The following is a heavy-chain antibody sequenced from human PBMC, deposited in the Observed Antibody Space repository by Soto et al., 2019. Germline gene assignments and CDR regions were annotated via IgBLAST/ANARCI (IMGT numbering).Heavy chain of an antibody. D-gene: IGHD3-3*01. CDR2: INPNGGST. CDR3: ARLRFLGYYGMDV. CDR1: GYTFTSYY. J-gene: IGHJ6*02. V-gene: IGHV1-46*01. Sequence: QVQLVQSGAEVKKPGTSVKVSCKASGYTFTSYYMHWVRQAPGQGLEWMGIINPNGGSTSYAQKFQGRVTMTRDTSTSAVYMELSSLRSEDTAVYYCARLRFLGYYGMDVWGQGTTVTVSS.